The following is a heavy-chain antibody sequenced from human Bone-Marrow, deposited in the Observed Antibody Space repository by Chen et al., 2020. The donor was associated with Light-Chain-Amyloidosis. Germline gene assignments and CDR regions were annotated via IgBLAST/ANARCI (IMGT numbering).Heavy chain of an antibody. CDR3: AKDFRVGATWIGDGWFDP. CDR1: GFTFSSYG. V-gene: IGHV3-30*18. J-gene: IGHJ5*02. D-gene: IGHD1-26*01. CDR2: ISYDGSNK. Sequence: QVQLVESGGGVVQPGRSLRLSCAASGFTFSSYGMHWVRQAPGKGLEWVAVISYDGSNKYYADSVKGRFTISRDNSKNTLYLQMNSLRAEDTAVYYCAKDFRVGATWIGDGWFDPWGQGTLVTVSS.